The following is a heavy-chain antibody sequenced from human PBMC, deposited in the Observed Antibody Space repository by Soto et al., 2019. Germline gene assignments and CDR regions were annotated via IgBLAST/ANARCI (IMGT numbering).Heavy chain of an antibody. Sequence: ASVKVSCKASGFTFTSSAVQWVRQARGQRLEWIGWIVVGSGNTNYAQKFQEGVTITRDMSTSTAYMELSSLRSEDTAVYYCAAGGSSSSPYYYYGMDVWGQGTTVTVSS. CDR3: AAGGSSSSPYYYYGMDV. CDR1: GFTFTSSA. CDR2: IVVGSGNT. J-gene: IGHJ6*02. D-gene: IGHD6-6*01. V-gene: IGHV1-58*01.